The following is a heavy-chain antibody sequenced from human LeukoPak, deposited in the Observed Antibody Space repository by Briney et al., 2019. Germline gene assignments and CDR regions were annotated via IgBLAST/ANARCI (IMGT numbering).Heavy chain of an antibody. V-gene: IGHV3-48*01. CDR3: ARGGLLWFGELLSGVFDY. J-gene: IGHJ4*02. Sequence: GGSLRLSCAASGFTFSSYAMSWVRQAPGKGLEWVSYISSSSTIYYADSVKGRFTVSRDNAKNSLYLQMNSLRAEDTAVYYCARGGLLWFGELLSGVFDYWGQGTPVTVSS. CDR1: GFTFSSYA. D-gene: IGHD3-10*01. CDR2: ISSSSTI.